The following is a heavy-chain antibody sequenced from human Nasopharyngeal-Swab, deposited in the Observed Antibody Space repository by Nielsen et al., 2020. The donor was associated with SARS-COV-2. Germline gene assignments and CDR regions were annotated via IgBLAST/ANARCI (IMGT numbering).Heavy chain of an antibody. CDR3: ARSRSYYDSSGFPVDY. J-gene: IGHJ4*02. CDR2: ISSSSYT. CDR1: GFTFSDYY. Sequence: GGSLRLSCAASGFTFSDYYMSWIRQAPGKGLEWVSYISSSSYTNYADSVKGRFTISRDNAKNSLYLQMNSLRAEDTAVYYCARSRSYYDSSGFPVDYWGQGTLVTVSS. D-gene: IGHD3-22*01. V-gene: IGHV3-11*03.